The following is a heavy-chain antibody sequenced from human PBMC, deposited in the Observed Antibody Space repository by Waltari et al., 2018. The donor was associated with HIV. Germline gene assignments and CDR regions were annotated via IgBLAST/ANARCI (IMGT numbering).Heavy chain of an antibody. D-gene: IGHD1-7*01. V-gene: IGHV1-2*02. CDR2: INPNSGGT. CDR1: GYTFTGYY. CDR3: ARDRARTTDYYYYGMDV. Sequence: QVQLVQSGAEVKKPGASVKVSCTASGYTFTGYYMHWVRQAPGQGLEWMGWINPNSGGTNYAQKFQGRVTMTRDTSISTAYMELSRLRSDDTAVYYCARDRARTTDYYYYGMDVWGQGTTVTVSS. J-gene: IGHJ6*02.